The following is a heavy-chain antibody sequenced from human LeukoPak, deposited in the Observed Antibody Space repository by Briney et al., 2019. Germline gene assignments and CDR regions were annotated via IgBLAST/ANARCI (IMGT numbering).Heavy chain of an antibody. D-gene: IGHD3-22*01. J-gene: IGHJ4*02. CDR2: INPSGGST. CDR3: ARATSYYYDSRNFDY. CDR1: GYTFTSYY. Sequence: ASVKVSCKASGYTFTSYYMHWVRQAPGQGLEWMGIINPSGGSTSYAQKFQGRVTMTRDTSISTAYMELSRLRSDDTAVYYCARATSYYYDSRNFDYWGQGTLVTVSS. V-gene: IGHV1-46*01.